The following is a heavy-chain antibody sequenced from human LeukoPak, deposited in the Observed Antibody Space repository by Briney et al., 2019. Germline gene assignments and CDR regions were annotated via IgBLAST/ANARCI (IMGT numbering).Heavy chain of an antibody. CDR3: ARVGKGIAVSGTVC. CDR2: ISSSGDTK. V-gene: IGHV3-11*01. J-gene: IGHJ4*02. Sequence: GGSLRLSCAASGFTFSDYYMSWLRQAPGKGLEWVSSISSSGDTKYYADSVKGRFTISRDNAKNSLYLQMNSLRGEDSAVYYWARVGKGIAVSGTVCWGQGTLVTVSS. D-gene: IGHD6-19*01. CDR1: GFTFSDYY.